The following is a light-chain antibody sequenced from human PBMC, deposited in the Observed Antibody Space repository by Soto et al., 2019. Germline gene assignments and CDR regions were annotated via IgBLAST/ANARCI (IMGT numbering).Light chain of an antibody. CDR3: SSYTQFSTLV. J-gene: IGLJ3*02. Sequence: QSALTQPASVSGSPGQSITISCTGTSSDVGAYNYVSWYRQHPGKAPKLMIYEVSNRPSGISNRFSGSKSGNTASLTISGLRAEDEADYYCSSYTQFSTLVFGGGTKVTVL. CDR1: SSDVGAYNY. CDR2: EVS. V-gene: IGLV2-14*01.